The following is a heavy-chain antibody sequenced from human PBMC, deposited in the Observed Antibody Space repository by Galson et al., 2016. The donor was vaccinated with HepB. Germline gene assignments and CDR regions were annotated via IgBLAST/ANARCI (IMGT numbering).Heavy chain of an antibody. CDR2: IIPIFGTT. D-gene: IGHD3-16*01. CDR1: GDTFTFSNYS. Sequence: SVKVSCKASGDTFTFSNYSISWVRQAPGQGLEWMGGIIPIFGTTNFAQRFQGRVTITADESTSTAYMELSSLRSEDTAVYYCARDREGPPYSWGYYFDYWGQGTLVTVSS. J-gene: IGHJ4*02. V-gene: IGHV1-69*13. CDR3: ARDREGPPYSWGYYFDY.